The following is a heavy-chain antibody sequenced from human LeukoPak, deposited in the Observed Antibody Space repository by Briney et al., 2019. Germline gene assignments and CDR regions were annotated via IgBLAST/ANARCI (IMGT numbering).Heavy chain of an antibody. CDR1: GYTFTGYY. V-gene: IGHV1-2*06. CDR3: ARDRAAAGWFDP. CDR2: INPNSGGT. D-gene: IGHD6-13*01. Sequence: ASVKVSCKASGYTFTGYYMHWVRQAPGQGLEWMGRINPNSGGTDYAQKFQGRVTMTRDTSISTAYMELGRLRSDDTAVYYCARDRAAAGWFDPWGQGTLVTVSS. J-gene: IGHJ5*02.